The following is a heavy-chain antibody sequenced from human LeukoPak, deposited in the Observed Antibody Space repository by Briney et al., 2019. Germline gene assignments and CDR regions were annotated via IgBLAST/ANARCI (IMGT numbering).Heavy chain of an antibody. CDR1: GYTFTGYY. J-gene: IGHJ5*02. Sequence: GASVKVSCKASGYTFTGYYMHWVRQAPGQGLEWMGGTIPIFGTANYAQKFQGRVTITADESTSTAYMELSSLRSEDAAVYYCARGREVLRYFDWLLNNWFDPWGQGTLVTVSS. CDR3: ARGREVLRYFDWLLNNWFDP. CDR2: TIPIFGTA. V-gene: IGHV1-69*13. D-gene: IGHD3-9*01.